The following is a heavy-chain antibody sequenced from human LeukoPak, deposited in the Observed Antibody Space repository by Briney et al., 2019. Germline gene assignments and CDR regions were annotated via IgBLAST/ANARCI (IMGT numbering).Heavy chain of an antibody. V-gene: IGHV4-38-2*02. CDR2: IYHTGFT. Sequence: PSETLSLTCSVSGYSISSGYYWGWIRQPPGEGLEWIGSIYHTGFTYYNPSLESRVTISVDTSKNQFSLKLSSVTAADTAVYYCARVAYSSNSGDSWGQGTLATVSS. CDR3: ARVAYSSNSGDS. CDR1: GYSISSGYY. D-gene: IGHD6-13*01. J-gene: IGHJ4*02.